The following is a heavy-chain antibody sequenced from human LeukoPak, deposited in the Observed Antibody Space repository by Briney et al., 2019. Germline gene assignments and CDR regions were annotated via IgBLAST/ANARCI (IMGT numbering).Heavy chain of an antibody. CDR1: GGSFSGYY. CDR2: INHSGST. Sequence: SETLSLTCAVYGGSFSGYYWSWIRQPPRKGLEWIGEINHSGSTNYNPSLKSRVTISVDTSKNQFSLKLSSVTAADTAVYYCASDPSGATTFDYWGQGTLVTVSS. J-gene: IGHJ4*02. V-gene: IGHV4-34*01. CDR3: ASDPSGATTFDY. D-gene: IGHD1-26*01.